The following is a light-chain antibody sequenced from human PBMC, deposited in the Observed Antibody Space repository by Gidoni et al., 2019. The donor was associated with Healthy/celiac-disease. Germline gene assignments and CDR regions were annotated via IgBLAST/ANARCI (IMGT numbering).Light chain of an antibody. CDR3: QQYYSTPPYT. CDR2: WAS. J-gene: IGKJ2*01. CDR1: QSVLYSSNNKNY. Sequence: DIVMTQSPDYLALSLGERATINCKSSQSVLYSSNNKNYLAWYQQKPGQPPKLLIYWASTRESGVLDRFSGSGSGTDFTLTISSLQAEDVAVYYCQQYYSTPPYTFXQXTKLEIK. V-gene: IGKV4-1*01.